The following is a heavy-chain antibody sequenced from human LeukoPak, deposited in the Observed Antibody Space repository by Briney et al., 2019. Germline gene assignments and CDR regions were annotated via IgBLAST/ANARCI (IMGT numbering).Heavy chain of an antibody. D-gene: IGHD5-12*01. CDR3: ARSPTYGGYPANFDY. CDR2: IYYSGST. Sequence: SETLSLTCTVSGGSISSYYWSWIRQPPGKGLEWIGYIYYSGSTNYNPSLKSRVTISVDTSKNQFSLKLSSVTAADTAVYYCARSPTYGGYPANFDYWGQGALVTVSS. V-gene: IGHV4-59*01. J-gene: IGHJ4*02. CDR1: GGSISSYY.